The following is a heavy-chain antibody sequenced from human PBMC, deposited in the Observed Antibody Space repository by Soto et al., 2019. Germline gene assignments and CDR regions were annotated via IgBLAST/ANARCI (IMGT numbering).Heavy chain of an antibody. D-gene: IGHD1-26*01. CDR2: TAYNWNI. CDR1: RGSVTAYR. J-gene: IGHJ5*02. Sequence: SETLSLTWAVSRGSVTAYRWRWIRHFPGTGLESIAYTAYNWNITDNPSLKSRVTISIDTNKNQLSLKLTCMNAADTAVYYCARDMHAGFSHYFDPWGQGTLVTVSS. CDR3: ARDMHAGFSHYFDP. V-gene: IGHV4-59*02.